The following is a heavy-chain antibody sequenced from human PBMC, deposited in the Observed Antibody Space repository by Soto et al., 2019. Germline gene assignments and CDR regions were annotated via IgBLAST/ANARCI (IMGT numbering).Heavy chain of an antibody. D-gene: IGHD5-12*01. CDR2: INAYNGNT. J-gene: IGHJ6*02. CDR1: GYTFTNFG. V-gene: IGHV1-18*01. CDR3: ARGLTEMATLGWYYGMDV. Sequence: ASVKVSCKTSGYTFTNFGISWVRQAPGQGLEWMGWINAYNGNTNYAQMLQGRVTMTTDTSTSTAYMELRSLRSDDTAVYYCARGLTEMATLGWYYGMDVWGQGTTVTSP.